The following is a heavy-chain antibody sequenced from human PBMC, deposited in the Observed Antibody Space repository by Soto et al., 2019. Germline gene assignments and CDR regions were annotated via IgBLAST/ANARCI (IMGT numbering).Heavy chain of an antibody. CDR3: ARLRPESSYCGGDCGGVTDY. J-gene: IGHJ4*02. Sequence: GASVKVSCKASGGTFSSYAISWVRQAPGQGLEWMGGIIPIFGTANYAQKFQGRVTITADESTSTAYMELSSLRSEDTAVYYCARLRPESSYCGGDCGGVTDYWGQGTLVTVSS. CDR2: IIPIFGTA. V-gene: IGHV1-69*13. D-gene: IGHD2-21*02. CDR1: GGTFSSYA.